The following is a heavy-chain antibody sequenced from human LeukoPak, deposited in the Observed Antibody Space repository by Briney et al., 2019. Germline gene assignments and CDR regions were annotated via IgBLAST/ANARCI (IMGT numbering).Heavy chain of an antibody. J-gene: IGHJ5*02. CDR2: IKQDGSEK. V-gene: IGHV3-7*04. Sequence: GGSLRLSCAASGFTFSSYWMTWVRQAPGRGLDGVANIKQDGSEKYYLDSVKGRFTISRDNANNSLYLQMNSLRGEDTAVYYCARGFRGANWFDPWGQGTLVTVSS. CDR3: ARGFRGANWFDP. CDR1: GFTFSSYW. D-gene: IGHD3-10*01.